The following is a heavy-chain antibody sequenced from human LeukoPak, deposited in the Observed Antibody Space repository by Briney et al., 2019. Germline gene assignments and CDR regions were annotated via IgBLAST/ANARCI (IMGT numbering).Heavy chain of an antibody. CDR2: IRYDGINK. D-gene: IGHD3-22*01. Sequence: GGSLRLSCAASGFTFSSYEMNWVRQAPGKGLEWVAFIRYDGINKYYADSVKGRFTISRDSFKNTLYLQMNSLRPEDTAVYYCAREAQGYYYDSSGYYFDYWGQGTLVTVSS. CDR3: AREAQGYYYDSSGYYFDY. J-gene: IGHJ4*02. CDR1: GFTFSSYE. V-gene: IGHV3-30*02.